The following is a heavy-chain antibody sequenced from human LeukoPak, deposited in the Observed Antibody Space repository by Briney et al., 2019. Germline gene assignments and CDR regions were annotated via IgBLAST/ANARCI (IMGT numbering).Heavy chain of an antibody. CDR1: GYSISSGYY. D-gene: IGHD3-16*01. Sequence: SETLSLTCTISGYSISSGYYWGWIRQPPGKGLEWIGQIHYSGRPDYNPSLKRRVTISVDTSKNQLSLKVTSVTGADTAVYYCARFGVDYDMDVWGQGTTVTVSS. CDR3: ARFGVDYDMDV. CDR2: IHYSGRP. V-gene: IGHV4-38-2*02. J-gene: IGHJ6*02.